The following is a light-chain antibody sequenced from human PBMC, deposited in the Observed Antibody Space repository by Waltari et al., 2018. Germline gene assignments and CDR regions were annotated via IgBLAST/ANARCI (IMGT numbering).Light chain of an antibody. V-gene: IGKV4-1*01. CDR2: WAS. J-gene: IGKJ5*01. CDR1: QSVLYSSNNKNY. CDR3: QQYYTTPIT. Sequence: DIVMTQSPDSLAVSLGKRATIHCRSSQSVLYSSNNKNYLAWYQQKPGQPPKLLIYWASTRESGVPDRFSGGGSGTDFTLTISSLQAEDVAVYYCQQYYTTPITFGQGTRLEIK.